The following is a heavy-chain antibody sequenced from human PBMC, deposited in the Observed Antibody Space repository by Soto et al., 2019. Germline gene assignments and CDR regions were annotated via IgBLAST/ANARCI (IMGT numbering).Heavy chain of an antibody. Sequence: SQTLSLTCAISGDSVSSNSAAWNWIRQSPSRGLEWLGRTYYRSKWYNDYAVSVKSRITINPDTSKNQFSLQLNSVTPEDTAVYYCARAKILVVPAAPLNCYYYGMDVWGQGTTVTVSS. D-gene: IGHD2-2*01. V-gene: IGHV6-1*01. CDR3: ARAKILVVPAAPLNCYYYGMDV. CDR2: TYYRSKWYN. J-gene: IGHJ6*02. CDR1: GDSVSSNSAA.